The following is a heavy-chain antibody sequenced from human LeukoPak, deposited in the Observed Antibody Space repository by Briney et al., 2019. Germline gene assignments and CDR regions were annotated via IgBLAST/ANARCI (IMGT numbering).Heavy chain of an antibody. D-gene: IGHD2-15*01. CDR2: INPSGDST. CDR3: ARSGYCSGGRRYSGYWFDP. V-gene: IGHV1-46*01. J-gene: IGHJ5*02. CDR1: GYTFSSYY. Sequence: GASVKVSCKASGYTFSSYYMHWVRQAPGQGLEWMGIINPSGDSTTYAQKFQGRVTMTRDTSTSTVYMELSSLRSEDTAVYYCARSGYCSGGRRYSGYWFDPWGQGTLVTVPS.